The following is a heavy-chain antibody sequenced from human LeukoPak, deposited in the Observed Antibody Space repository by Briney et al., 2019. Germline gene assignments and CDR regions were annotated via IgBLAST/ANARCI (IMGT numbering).Heavy chain of an antibody. CDR2: INTNTGNP. Sequence: GASVKVSCKASEYTFTSYAMNWLRQAPGQGLEWMGWINTNTGNPTYAQGFTGRFVFSLDTSVSTAYLQISSLKAEDTAVYYCARGVLDYDILTGYYRFFDYWGQGTLVTVSS. CDR3: ARGVLDYDILTGYYRFFDY. J-gene: IGHJ4*02. CDR1: EYTFTSYA. V-gene: IGHV7-4-1*02. D-gene: IGHD3-9*01.